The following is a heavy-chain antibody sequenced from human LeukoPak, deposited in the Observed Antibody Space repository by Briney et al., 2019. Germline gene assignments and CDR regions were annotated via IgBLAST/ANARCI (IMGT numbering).Heavy chain of an antibody. V-gene: IGHV3-74*01. Sequence: GGSLRLSCAASGFTFSNYWMHWVRQAPGKGLVWVSRINGDGSITSYADSVKGRFTISRDHAKNTLYLQMNSLRAEDTAVYYCARVPTVTASGGAGDYWGQGTLVTVSS. CDR1: GFTFSNYW. J-gene: IGHJ4*02. CDR2: INGDGSIT. D-gene: IGHD2-21*02. CDR3: ARVPTVTASGGAGDY.